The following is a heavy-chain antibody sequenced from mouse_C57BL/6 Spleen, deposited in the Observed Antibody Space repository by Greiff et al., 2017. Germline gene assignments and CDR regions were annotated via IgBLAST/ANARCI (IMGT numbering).Heavy chain of an antibody. CDR2: IYPGDGDT. D-gene: IGHD2-10*02. Sequence: VQLQQSGPELVKPGASAKISCKASGYAFSSSWMNWVKQRPGKGLEWIGRIYPGDGDTNYNGKFKGKATLTADKSSSTAYMQLSSLTSEDSAVYYCARGKYPYYFDDWGQGTTLTVSS. CDR3: ARGKYPYYFDD. J-gene: IGHJ2*01. CDR1: GYAFSSSW. V-gene: IGHV1-82*01.